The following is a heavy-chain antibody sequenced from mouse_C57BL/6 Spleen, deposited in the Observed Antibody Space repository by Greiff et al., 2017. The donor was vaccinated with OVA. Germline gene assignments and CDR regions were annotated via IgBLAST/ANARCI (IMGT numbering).Heavy chain of an antibody. D-gene: IGHD1-1*01. CDR1: GYTFTSYW. V-gene: IGHV1-53*01. CDR3: ARSVLLLRPSYAMDY. CDR2: INPSNGGT. J-gene: IGHJ4*01. Sequence: QVQLQQPGTELVKPGASVKLSCKASGYTFTSYWMHWEKQRPGQGLEWIGNINPSNGGTNYNEKFKSKATLTVDKSSSTAYMQLSSLTSEDSAVYYCARSVLLLRPSYAMDYWGQGTSVTVSS.